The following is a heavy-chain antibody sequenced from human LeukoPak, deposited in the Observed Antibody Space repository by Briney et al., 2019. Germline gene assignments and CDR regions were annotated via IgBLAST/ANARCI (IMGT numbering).Heavy chain of an antibody. V-gene: IGHV4-34*01. D-gene: IGHD2-15*01. Sequence: PSETLSLTCAVYGGSFSGYYWSWIRQPPGKGLEWIGEINHSGSTIYNPSLKSRVTISVDTSKNQFSLKLSSVTAADTAVYYCARVRRYCSGGSCLYFDYWGQGTLVTVSS. CDR1: GGSFSGYY. CDR3: ARVRRYCSGGSCLYFDY. CDR2: INHSGST. J-gene: IGHJ4*02.